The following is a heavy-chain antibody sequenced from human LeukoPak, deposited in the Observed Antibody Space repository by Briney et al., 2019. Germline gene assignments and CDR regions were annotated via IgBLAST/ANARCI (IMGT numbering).Heavy chain of an antibody. CDR1: GFTFSSYA. CDR2: ISYDGSNK. Sequence: GRSLRLSCAASGFTFSSYAMHWVSQAPGRGLEWVAVISYDGSNKYYADSVKGRFTISRDNSKNTPYLQMNSLRAEDTAVYSCARDHSSWEEYYFDYWGQGTLVTVSS. D-gene: IGHD1-26*01. J-gene: IGHJ4*02. V-gene: IGHV3-30*01. CDR3: ARDHSSWEEYYFDY.